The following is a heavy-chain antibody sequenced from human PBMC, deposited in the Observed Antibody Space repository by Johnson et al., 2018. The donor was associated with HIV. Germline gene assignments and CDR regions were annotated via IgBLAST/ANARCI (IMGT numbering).Heavy chain of an antibody. J-gene: IGHJ3*02. V-gene: IGHV3-30*18. D-gene: IGHD6-6*01. Sequence: QVQLVESGGGLVKPGGSLRLSCAASGFTFSDYYMSWIRQAPGKGLEWVAVISYDGSNKYYADSVKGRFTISRDNSKNTLYLQMNSLRAEDTALYYCAKGGIATRFFDIWGQGTMVTVSS. CDR2: ISYDGSNK. CDR3: AKGGIATRFFDI. CDR1: GFTFSDYY.